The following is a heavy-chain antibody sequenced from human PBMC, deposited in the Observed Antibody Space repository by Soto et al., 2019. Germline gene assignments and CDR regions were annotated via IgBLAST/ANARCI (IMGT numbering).Heavy chain of an antibody. D-gene: IGHD2-2*01. J-gene: IGHJ1*01. V-gene: IGHV4-34*01. CDR3: ARGRIVIAPAARSGHFQH. Sequence: QVQLQQWGAGLLKPSETLSLTCAVYGGSFSGYYWSWIRQPPGKGLEWIGEINHSGSTNYNPSLKTPVTISVDTSKTPFPPKPGSVHAADTAVYYCARGRIVIAPAARSGHFQHWGQGTPVTVSS. CDR1: GGSFSGYY. CDR2: INHSGST.